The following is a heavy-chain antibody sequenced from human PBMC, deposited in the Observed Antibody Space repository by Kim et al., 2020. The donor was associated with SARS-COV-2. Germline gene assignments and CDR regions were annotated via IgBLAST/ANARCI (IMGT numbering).Heavy chain of an antibody. D-gene: IGHD3-10*01. V-gene: IGHV3-49*04. CDR1: GFTFGDYA. Sequence: GGSLRLSCTASGFTFGDYAMSWVRQAPGKGLEWVGFIRSKAYGGTTEYAASVKGRFTISRDDSKSIAYLQMNSLKTEDTAVYYCTRESHIRGFFDYWGQGTLVTVSS. CDR2: IRSKAYGGTT. CDR3: TRESHIRGFFDY. J-gene: IGHJ4*02.